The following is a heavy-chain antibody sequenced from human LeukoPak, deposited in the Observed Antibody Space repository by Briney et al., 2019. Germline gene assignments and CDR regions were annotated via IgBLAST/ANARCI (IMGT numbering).Heavy chain of an antibody. CDR3: ARRTTVSIPFGY. CDR1: GGSFSGYY. V-gene: IGHV4-34*01. Sequence: SETLSLTCAVYGGSFSGYYWSWIRQPPGKGLEWSGEINHSGSTNYNPSLKSRVTISVDKSKNQFSLKLSSVTAADTAVYYCARRTTVSIPFGYWGQGTLVTVSS. J-gene: IGHJ4*02. D-gene: IGHD4-11*01. CDR2: INHSGST.